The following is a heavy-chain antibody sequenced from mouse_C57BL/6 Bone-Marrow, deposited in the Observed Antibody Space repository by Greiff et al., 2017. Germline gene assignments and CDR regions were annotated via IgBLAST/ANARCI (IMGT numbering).Heavy chain of an antibody. Sequence: EVNVVESGGDLVKPGGSLKLSCAASGFTFSSYGMSWVRQTPDKRLEWVATISSGGSYTYYPDSVKGRFTISRDNAKNTLYLQMSSLKSEDTAMYYCARQEDYGSSWGDYAMDYWGQGTSVTVSS. D-gene: IGHD1-1*01. V-gene: IGHV5-6*01. J-gene: IGHJ4*01. CDR1: GFTFSSYG. CDR3: ARQEDYGSSWGDYAMDY. CDR2: ISSGGSYT.